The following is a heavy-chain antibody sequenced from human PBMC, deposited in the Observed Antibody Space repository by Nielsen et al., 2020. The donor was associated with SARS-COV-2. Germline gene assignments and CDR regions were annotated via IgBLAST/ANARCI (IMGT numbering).Heavy chain of an antibody. Sequence: GESLKISCEVAGHFSWYSFNWVRQAPGQGPEWISYISSSGSDISYARSVKGRFTISKDNAKNSLYLQMHNLRAEDTAVYFCASLNWVDPTSKWGPGTPVTVSA. CDR1: GHFSWYS. J-gene: IGHJ4*02. V-gene: IGHV3-21*05. CDR2: ISSSGSDI. CDR3: ASLNWVDPTSK. D-gene: IGHD1-1*01.